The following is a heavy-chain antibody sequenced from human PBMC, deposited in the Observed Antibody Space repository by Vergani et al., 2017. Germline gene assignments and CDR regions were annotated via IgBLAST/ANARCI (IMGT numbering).Heavy chain of an antibody. J-gene: IGHJ4*02. CDR3: ARVNCSSTSCYGPLAY. CDR1: GYTFTSDY. V-gene: IGHV1-69*01. CDR2: IIPIFGTA. D-gene: IGHD2-2*01. Sequence: QVQLVQSGAEVKKPGASVKVSCKASGYTFTSDYMHWVRQAPGQGLEWMGGIIPIFGTATYAQRFQGRVTITADESTSTAYMELSSLRSEDTAMYYCARVNCSSTSCYGPLAYWGQGTLVTVSS.